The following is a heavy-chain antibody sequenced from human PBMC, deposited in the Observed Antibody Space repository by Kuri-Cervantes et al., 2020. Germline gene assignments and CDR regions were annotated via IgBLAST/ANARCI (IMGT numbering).Heavy chain of an antibody. J-gene: IGHJ6*02. V-gene: IGHV3-19*01. CDR2: VSWNGSRT. Sequence: GESLQISCAASGFTFSNSDMNWVRQAPGKGLEWVAGVSWNGSRTHYADSVKGRFIISRDNSRNFLYQQINSLRAEDTAVYYCAKAAYCSGGSCYVIDYYYGMDVWGQGTTVTVSS. CDR3: AKAAYCSGGSCYVIDYYYGMDV. CDR1: GFTFSNSD. D-gene: IGHD2-15*01.